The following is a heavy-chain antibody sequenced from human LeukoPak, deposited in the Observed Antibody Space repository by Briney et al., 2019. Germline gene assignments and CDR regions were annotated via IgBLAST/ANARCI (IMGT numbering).Heavy chain of an antibody. D-gene: IGHD2-21*02. Sequence: PGGSLRLSCAASGFTLSDYWMSWVRQAPGKGLEWVANIKQDGSEKNYVDSVKGRFTISRDNSKNTLYLQMNSLRAEDAAVYYCAKEEYCGGACYSPMEYWGQGTLVTVSS. J-gene: IGHJ4*02. CDR2: IKQDGSEK. V-gene: IGHV3-7*01. CDR1: GFTLSDYW. CDR3: AKEEYCGGACYSPMEY.